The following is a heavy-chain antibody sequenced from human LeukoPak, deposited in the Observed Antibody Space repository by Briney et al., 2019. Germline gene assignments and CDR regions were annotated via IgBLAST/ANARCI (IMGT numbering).Heavy chain of an antibody. CDR1: GFTFDDYG. J-gene: IGHJ4*02. D-gene: IGHD3-9*01. V-gene: IGHV4-38-2*01. CDR2: IYHSGST. Sequence: PGGSLRLSCAASGFTFDDYGMSWVRQAPGKGLEWIGSIYHSGSTYYNPSLKSRVTISVDTSKNQFSLKLSSVTAADTAVYYCARRTTYFGWLPSESPSCFDYWGQGTLVTVSS. CDR3: ARRTTYFGWLPSESPSCFDY.